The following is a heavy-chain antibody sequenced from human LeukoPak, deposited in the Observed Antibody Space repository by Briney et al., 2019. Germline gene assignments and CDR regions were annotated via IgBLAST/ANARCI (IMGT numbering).Heavy chain of an antibody. D-gene: IGHD3-10*01. CDR2: IYPGDSGT. J-gene: IGHJ5*02. CDR3: ARQYGSGSYYSGWFDP. Sequence: GESLKISCKGSGYSFTSYWIGWVRQMPGKGLEWMGIIYPGDSGTRYSPSFQGQVTISADKSISTAYLQWSSLKASDTAMYYCARQYGSGSYYSGWFDPWGQGTLVTVSS. CDR1: GYSFTSYW. V-gene: IGHV5-51*01.